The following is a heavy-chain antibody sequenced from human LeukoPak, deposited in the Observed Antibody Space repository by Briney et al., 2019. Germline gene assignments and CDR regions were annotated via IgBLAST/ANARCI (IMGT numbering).Heavy chain of an antibody. Sequence: SDSLSLTCTVSGDSISSISHYWGWLRQPPGKGLECIRYIYYSGSTNYNPSLKSRVTISVDTSKNQFSLKLSSVTAADTAVYYCARGGFAYYYDSSGYYYFDYWGQGTLVTVSS. J-gene: IGHJ4*02. CDR1: GDSISSISHY. D-gene: IGHD3-22*01. CDR3: ARGGFAYYYDSSGYYYFDY. CDR2: IYYSGST. V-gene: IGHV4-61*05.